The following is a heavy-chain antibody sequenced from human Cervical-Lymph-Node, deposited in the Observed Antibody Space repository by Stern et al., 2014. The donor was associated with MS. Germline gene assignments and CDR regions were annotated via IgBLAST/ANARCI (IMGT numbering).Heavy chain of an antibody. CDR2: ISTDTGGA. CDR3: ARARGTHSDS. CDR1: GYSFTAYF. V-gene: IGHV1-2*02. D-gene: IGHD1-26*01. Sequence: QLVQSGAEVKKPGASVKVSCKASGYSFTAYFIHWVRQAPGQGLEWMGWISTDTGGANYAQRFQGRVTMTRDTSISTTYMELSRLRSDGTAVYYCARARGTHSDSWGQGTLVTVSS. J-gene: IGHJ5*01.